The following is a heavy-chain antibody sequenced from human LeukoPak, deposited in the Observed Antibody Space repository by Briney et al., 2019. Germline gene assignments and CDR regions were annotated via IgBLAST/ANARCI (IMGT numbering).Heavy chain of an antibody. D-gene: IGHD3-22*01. Sequence: GASVKVSCKASGYTFTGYYMHWVRQAPGQGLEWMGWINPSSGGTNYAQKFQGRVTMTRDTSISTAYMELSRLRSDDTAVYYCARYYDSSGYYPHYFDYWGQGTLVTVSS. CDR1: GYTFTGYY. CDR2: INPSSGGT. V-gene: IGHV1-2*02. J-gene: IGHJ4*02. CDR3: ARYYDSSGYYPHYFDY.